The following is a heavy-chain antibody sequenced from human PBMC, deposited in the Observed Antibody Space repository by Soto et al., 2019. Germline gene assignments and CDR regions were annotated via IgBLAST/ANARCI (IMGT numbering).Heavy chain of an antibody. Sequence: PXETLSLPYAVYGGSLSGYYWGWIRQPPGKGLEWIGEINHSGGTNYNPSLKSRVTISVATSKNQFSLNLTSVTAADTAVYYCARGVIAPRPLDDWGQGTLVTVSS. J-gene: IGHJ4*02. CDR3: ARGVIAPRPLDD. CDR1: GGSLSGYY. CDR2: INHSGGT. D-gene: IGHD6-6*01. V-gene: IGHV4-34*01.